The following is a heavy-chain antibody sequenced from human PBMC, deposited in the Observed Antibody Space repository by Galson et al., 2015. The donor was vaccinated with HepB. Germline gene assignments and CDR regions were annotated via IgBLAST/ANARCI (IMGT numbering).Heavy chain of an antibody. J-gene: IGHJ6*02. CDR2: IYSGGST. V-gene: IGHV3-53*04. CDR1: GFTVSSNY. Sequence: SLRLSCAASGFTVSSNYMSWVRQAPGKGLEWVSVIYSGGSTYYADSVKGRFTISRHNSKNTLYLQMNSLRAEDTAVYYCARDSWGQKSGSYYYYYYGMDVWGQGTTVTVSS. D-gene: IGHD1-26*01. CDR3: ARDSWGQKSGSYYYYYYGMDV.